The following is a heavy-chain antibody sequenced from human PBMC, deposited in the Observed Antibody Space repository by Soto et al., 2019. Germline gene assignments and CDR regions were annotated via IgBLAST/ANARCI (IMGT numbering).Heavy chain of an antibody. J-gene: IGHJ6*02. CDR2: INHSGST. D-gene: IGHD3-10*01. CDR1: GGSFSGYY. Sequence: PSETLSLTCAVYGGSFSGYYWSWIRHPPGRGLEWIGEINHSGSTNYNPSLKSRVTISVDTSKNQFSLKLSSVTAADTAVYYCARGRGRVLWFGACRMDVWGQGTTVTVS. V-gene: IGHV4-34*01. CDR3: ARGRGRVLWFGACRMDV.